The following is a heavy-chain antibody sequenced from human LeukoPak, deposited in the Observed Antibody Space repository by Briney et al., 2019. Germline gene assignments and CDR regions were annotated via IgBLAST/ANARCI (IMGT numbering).Heavy chain of an antibody. CDR1: GFTFSSYA. V-gene: IGHV3-30*01. CDR3: ARGNSIQTYYYYMDV. CDR2: ISYDGSNK. D-gene: IGHD2/OR15-2a*01. Sequence: GGSLRLSCAASGFTFSSYAMHWVREAPGKGLEWGAVISYDGSNKYYADSVKGRFTISRDNSKNTLYLQMNSLRAEDTAVYYCARGNSIQTYYYYMDVWGKGTTVTVSS. J-gene: IGHJ6*03.